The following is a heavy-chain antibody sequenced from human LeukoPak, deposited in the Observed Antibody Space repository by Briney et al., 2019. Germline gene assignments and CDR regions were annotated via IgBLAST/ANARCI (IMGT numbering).Heavy chain of an antibody. J-gene: IGHJ4*02. CDR3: ARGRHHGNDY. V-gene: IGHV3-30-3*01. D-gene: IGHD4-23*01. CDR1: GFTFSSYA. Sequence: GGSLRLSCAASGFTFSSYAIQWVRQAPGKGLEWVAVISYDGSNKYYADSVKGRFTISRDNAKNTLYLQMNSLRVEDTAVYYCARGRHHGNDYWGQGTLVTVSS. CDR2: ISYDGSNK.